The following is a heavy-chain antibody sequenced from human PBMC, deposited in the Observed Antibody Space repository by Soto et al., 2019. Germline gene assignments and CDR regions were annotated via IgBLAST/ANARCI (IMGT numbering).Heavy chain of an antibody. V-gene: IGHV3-33*01. CDR1: GFTFSSYG. CDR2: IWYDGSNK. Sequence: GGSLRLSCAASGFTFSSYGMHWVRQAPGKGLEWVAVIWYDGSNKYYADSVKGRFTISRDNSKNTLYLQMNSLRAEDTAVYYCARARDGYTYDYWGQGTLVTVSS. J-gene: IGHJ4*02. CDR3: ARARDGYTYDY. D-gene: IGHD5-12*01.